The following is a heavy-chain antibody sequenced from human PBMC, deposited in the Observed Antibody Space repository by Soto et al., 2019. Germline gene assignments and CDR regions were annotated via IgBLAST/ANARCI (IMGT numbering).Heavy chain of an antibody. CDR1: GFTFSNYA. CDR3: AKEGSVTAALDY. D-gene: IGHD6-13*01. Sequence: EVQLLESGGGLVQPGGSLRLSCAASGFTFSNYAMSWVRQAPGKGLEWVSGLTGSGGATYYAGSVKGRLTISRDNSNNTLYLQMNSLRAEDTAVYYCAKEGSVTAALDYWGQGILVTVSS. V-gene: IGHV3-23*01. CDR2: LTGSGGAT. J-gene: IGHJ4*02.